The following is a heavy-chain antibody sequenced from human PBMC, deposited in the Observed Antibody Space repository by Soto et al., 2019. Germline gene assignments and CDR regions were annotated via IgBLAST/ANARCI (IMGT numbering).Heavy chain of an antibody. J-gene: IGHJ6*02. Sequence: EVRLVESGGGLIQPGGSLRLSCAASGVTVSSNYMTWVRQAPGKGLDWVSGIYSGGGTDYADSVRGRFSISRDNSKNTLYLEMNSLRVEDTAVYYCATDPRYSSSWYGYFFGLDVWGQGTTVTVSS. CDR1: GVTVSSNY. D-gene: IGHD6-13*01. CDR2: IYSGGGT. CDR3: ATDPRYSSSWYGYFFGLDV. V-gene: IGHV3-53*01.